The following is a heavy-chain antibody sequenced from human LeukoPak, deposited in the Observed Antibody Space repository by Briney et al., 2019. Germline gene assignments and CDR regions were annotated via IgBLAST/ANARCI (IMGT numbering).Heavy chain of an antibody. J-gene: IGHJ4*02. CDR3: AREGTSSILALGY. CDR2: IYYSGST. V-gene: IGHV4-30-4*08. Sequence: SQTLSLTCIVSGGSISSGDYYWSWIRQPPGKGLEWIGYIYYSGSTYYNPSLKSRVTISVDTSKNQFSLKLSSVTAADTAVYYCAREGTSSILALGYWGQGTLVTVSS. D-gene: IGHD6-6*01. CDR1: GGSISSGDYY.